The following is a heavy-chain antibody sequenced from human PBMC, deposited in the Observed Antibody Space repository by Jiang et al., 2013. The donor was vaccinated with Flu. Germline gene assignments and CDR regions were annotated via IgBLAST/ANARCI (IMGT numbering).Heavy chain of an antibody. D-gene: IGHD5/OR15-5a*01. J-gene: IGHJ4*02. CDR2: IYYTGSA. CDR1: GDSIDTYY. CDR3: ARDVYTVNYYFDY. V-gene: IGHV4-59*01. Sequence: GPGLVKPSETLSLACTVSGDSIDTYYWNWIRQSPGKGLEWIGNIYYTGSANYNPSLKSRVTISVDTSKNQFSLNLTSVTAADTAVYYCARDVYTVNYYFDYWGQGTLVTVSS.